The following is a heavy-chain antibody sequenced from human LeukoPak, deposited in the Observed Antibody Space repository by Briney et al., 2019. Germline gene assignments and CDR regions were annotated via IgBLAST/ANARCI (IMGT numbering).Heavy chain of an antibody. CDR1: GFAFSTHA. CDR2: ISNNGGDT. V-gene: IGHV3-64*01. D-gene: IGHD1-26*01. CDR3: ARGATVGLTYWFDL. Sequence: GGSLRLSCAASGFAFSTHAMHWVRQAPGKGLEYVSAISNNGGDTHYANSVKGRVTISRDNSGNTLYLQMGSLRSDDMAVYYCARGATVGLTYWFDLWGQGTLVTVSS. J-gene: IGHJ5*02.